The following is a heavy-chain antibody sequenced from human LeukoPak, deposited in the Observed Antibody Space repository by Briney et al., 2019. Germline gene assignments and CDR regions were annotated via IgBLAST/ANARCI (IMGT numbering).Heavy chain of an antibody. J-gene: IGHJ5*02. Sequence: GGSLRLSCAASGFTFSSYAMSWVRQAPGKGLEWVSAISGSGGSTYYADSVKGRFTISRDNSKNTLYLQMNSLRAKDTAVYYCAKSITMIVVVPNWFDPWGQGTLVTVSS. CDR1: GFTFSSYA. CDR3: AKSITMIVVVPNWFDP. D-gene: IGHD3-22*01. V-gene: IGHV3-23*01. CDR2: ISGSGGST.